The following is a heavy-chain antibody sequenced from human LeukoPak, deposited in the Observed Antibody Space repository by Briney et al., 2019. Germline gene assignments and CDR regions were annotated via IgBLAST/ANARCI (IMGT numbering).Heavy chain of an antibody. CDR3: ARCPYTNYVAARGYYFDY. Sequence: SETLSLTCAVYGGSFSGYYWSWIRQPPGKGLEWIGEINHSGSTNYNPSLKSRVTISVDTSKNQFSLKLSSVTAADTAVYYCARCPYTNYVAARGYYFDYWGQGTLVTVSS. CDR1: GGSFSGYY. CDR2: INHSGST. D-gene: IGHD4-11*01. V-gene: IGHV4-34*01. J-gene: IGHJ4*02.